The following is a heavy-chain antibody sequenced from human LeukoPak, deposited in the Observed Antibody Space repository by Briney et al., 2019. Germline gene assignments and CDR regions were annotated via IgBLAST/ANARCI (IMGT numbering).Heavy chain of an antibody. CDR3: AHGAMYQLDY. D-gene: IGHD2-2*01. V-gene: IGHV3-23*01. CDR1: GFTFSSYA. CDR2: ISGSGDNT. J-gene: IGHJ4*02. Sequence: GGSLRLSCAASGFTFSSYAMNWVRQAPGKGLEWISSISGSGDNTYYADSVKGRFTISGDNSKNTLFLQMNSLRAEDTAVYYCAHGAMYQLDYWGQGTLVTVSS.